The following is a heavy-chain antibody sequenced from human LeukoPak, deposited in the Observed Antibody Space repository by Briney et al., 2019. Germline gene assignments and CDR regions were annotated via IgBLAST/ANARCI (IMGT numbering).Heavy chain of an antibody. J-gene: IGHJ4*02. CDR2: IRSDGSST. Sequence: GGSLRLSCAASGFTFSSYWMHWVRQAPGKGLVWVSHIRSDGSSTNYADSVKGRFTISRDNAKSTLYLQMNSLRAGDTAVYYCAGASGSGSHYPFDYWGQGTLVTVSS. CDR1: GFTFSSYW. V-gene: IGHV3-74*01. D-gene: IGHD3-10*01. CDR3: AGASGSGSHYPFDY.